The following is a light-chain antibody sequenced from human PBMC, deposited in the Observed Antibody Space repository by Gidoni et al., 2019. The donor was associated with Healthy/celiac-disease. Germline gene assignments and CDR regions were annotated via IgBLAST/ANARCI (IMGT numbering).Light chain of an antibody. CDR3: GAVHGSGSNFVWV. V-gene: IGLV9-49*01. CDR1: SGYSNYK. CDR2: AGTGGIVG. Sequence: QPLLTQPPSASDSLGASVTLTSTLSSGYSNYKVDWYQQRPGKGPRFVMRAGTGGIVGYKGDVIPDRFSVLGSGLHRYLTIKNIQEEDESDYHCGAVHGSGSNFVWVFGGGTKLTVL. J-gene: IGLJ3*02.